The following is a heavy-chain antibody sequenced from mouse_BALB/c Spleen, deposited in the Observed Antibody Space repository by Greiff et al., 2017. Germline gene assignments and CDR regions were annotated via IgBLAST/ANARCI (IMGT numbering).Heavy chain of an antibody. J-gene: IGHJ3*01. Sequence: VKLMESGPGLVAPSQNLSITCTVSGFSLTSYGVHWVRQPPGKGLEWLGVIRAGGSTNYNSALMSRLSISKDNSKSQVFLKMNSLQTDDTAMYYCARDGVTPAWFAFWGQGTLVTVSA. CDR1: GFSLTSYG. CDR2: IRAGGST. CDR3: ARDGVTPAWFAF. D-gene: IGHD2-12*01. V-gene: IGHV2-9*02.